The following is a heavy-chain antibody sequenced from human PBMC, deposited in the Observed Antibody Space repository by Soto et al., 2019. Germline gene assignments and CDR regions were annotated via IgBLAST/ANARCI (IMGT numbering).Heavy chain of an antibody. Sequence: SETLSLTCTVSGGSISSGGYYWSWIRQPPGKGLEWIGYIYYSGSTDYNPSHKSRVTISVDTSKNQFSLKLSSVTAADTAVYYCARLDSRGYYYGYYFDYCGKGPLVAVAS. D-gene: IGHD3-22*01. CDR3: ARLDSRGYYYGYYFDY. J-gene: IGHJ4*02. V-gene: IGHV4-31*03. CDR2: IYYSGST. CDR1: GGSISSGGYY.